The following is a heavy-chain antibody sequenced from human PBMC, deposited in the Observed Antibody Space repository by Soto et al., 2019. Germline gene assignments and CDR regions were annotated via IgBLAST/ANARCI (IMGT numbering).Heavy chain of an antibody. D-gene: IGHD2-2*01. V-gene: IGHV3-23*01. CDR2: INSNGSST. J-gene: IGHJ6*02. Sequence: GGSLRLSCAASGITFSSYAMSWVRQAPGKGLEWVSAINSNGSSTNYADSVKGRFTISRDNAKNTLYLQMNSLRAEDTAVYYCARVGPIVVVPAAILADYYYYGMDVWGQGTTVTVSS. CDR3: ARVGPIVVVPAAILADYYYYGMDV. CDR1: GITFSSYA.